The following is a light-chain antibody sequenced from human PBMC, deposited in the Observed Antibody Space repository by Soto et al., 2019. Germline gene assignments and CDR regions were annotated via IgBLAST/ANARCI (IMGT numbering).Light chain of an antibody. J-gene: IGLJ1*01. Sequence: ALTEPASVSGSPGQSITISYNGTSIDVGCYNYVSWYQQHPGKAPKLMIYDVSNRPSGVSNRFSGSKSGNTASLTISGLQAEDEADYYCSSYTSRSTWVFGTGTKVTVL. V-gene: IGLV2-14*01. CDR1: SIDVGCYNY. CDR2: DVS. CDR3: SSYTSRSTWV.